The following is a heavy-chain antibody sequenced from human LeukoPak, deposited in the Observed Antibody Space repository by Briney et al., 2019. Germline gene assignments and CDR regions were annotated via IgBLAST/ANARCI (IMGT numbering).Heavy chain of an antibody. D-gene: IGHD4-11*01. J-gene: IGHJ6*03. CDR3: AKAPTSDYYYYMDV. CDR2: IRYDGSNK. CDR1: GFTFSSYG. V-gene: IGHV3-30*02. Sequence: GGSLRLSCAVSGFTFSSYGMHWVRQAPGKGLEWVAFIRYDGSNKYYADSVKGRFTISRDNSKNTLYLQMNSLRAEDTAVYYCAKAPTSDYYYYMDVWGKGTTVTVSS.